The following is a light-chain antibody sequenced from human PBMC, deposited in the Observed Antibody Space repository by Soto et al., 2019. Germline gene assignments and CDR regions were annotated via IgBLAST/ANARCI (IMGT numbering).Light chain of an antibody. J-gene: IGKJ4*01. CDR3: HQRSKWPLT. Sequence: EIVLTQSPGTLSLSPGGRATLSCRASQSVSTYLAWYQQKPGQAPRLLIHAASTRAVGIPVRFSGGGSGTDFTLTISSLDPEDSAVYYCHQRSKWPLTFGGGTKVDIK. CDR2: AAS. V-gene: IGKV3-11*01. CDR1: QSVSTY.